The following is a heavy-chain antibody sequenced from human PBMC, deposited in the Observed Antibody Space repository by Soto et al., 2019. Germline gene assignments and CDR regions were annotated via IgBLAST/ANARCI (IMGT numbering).Heavy chain of an antibody. D-gene: IGHD1-1*01. Sequence: PGGSLRLSCAASGFTFSSYGMHWVRQAPGKGLEWVAVIWYDGSNKYYADSVKGRFTISRDNSKNTLYLQMNSLRAEDTAVYYCARDPSGNDYSDYWGQGTLVTVSS. J-gene: IGHJ4*02. V-gene: IGHV3-33*01. CDR2: IWYDGSNK. CDR1: GFTFSSYG. CDR3: ARDPSGNDYSDY.